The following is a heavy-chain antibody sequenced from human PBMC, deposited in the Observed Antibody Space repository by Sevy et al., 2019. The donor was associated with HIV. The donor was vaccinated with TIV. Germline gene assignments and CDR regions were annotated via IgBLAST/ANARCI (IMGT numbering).Heavy chain of an antibody. CDR3: ARDGLIVVVPAAIRGGWYFDL. CDR1: GFTFSSYS. Sequence: GGSLRLSCAASGFTFSSYSMNWVRQAPGKGLEWVSYISSSSSTIYYADSVKGRFTISRDNPKNSLYLQMNSLRAEDTAVYYCARDGLIVVVPAAIRGGWYFDLWGRRTLVTVSS. D-gene: IGHD2-2*02. V-gene: IGHV3-48*01. CDR2: ISSSSSTI. J-gene: IGHJ2*01.